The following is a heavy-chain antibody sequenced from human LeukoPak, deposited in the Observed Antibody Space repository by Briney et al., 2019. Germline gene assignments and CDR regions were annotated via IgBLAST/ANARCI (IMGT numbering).Heavy chain of an antibody. D-gene: IGHD3-10*01. CDR2: INPNSGGI. CDR1: GYTFTGYY. V-gene: IGHV1-2*02. Sequence: ASVKVSCKASGYTFTGYYMHWVRQAPGQGLEWMGWINPNSGGINYAQKFQGRVTMTRDTSISTAYMELSRLRSDDTAVYYCARDGRVRGVPRGGYWGQGTLVTVSS. CDR3: ARDGRVRGVPRGGY. J-gene: IGHJ4*02.